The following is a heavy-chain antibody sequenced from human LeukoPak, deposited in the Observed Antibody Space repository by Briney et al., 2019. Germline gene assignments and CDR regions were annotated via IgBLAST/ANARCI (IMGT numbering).Heavy chain of an antibody. V-gene: IGHV4-4*07. D-gene: IGHD3-22*01. CDR2: RST. CDR3: ARDRYYYDTSGYYYDIFDY. Sequence: SETLSLTCTVSGGSISSYYWSWIRQTAGKGLEWIGRRSTNYNPSLKSRVTMSVDTSKNQFSLKLTSVTAADTAVYYCARDRYYYDTSGYYYDIFDYWGQGTLVTVSS. CDR1: GGSISSYY. J-gene: IGHJ4*02.